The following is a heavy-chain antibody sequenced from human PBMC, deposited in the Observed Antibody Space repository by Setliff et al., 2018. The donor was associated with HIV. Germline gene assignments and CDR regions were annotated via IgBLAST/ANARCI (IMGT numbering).Heavy chain of an antibody. Sequence: SVKVSCKASGYPFSDYYLHWVRQAPGQGLEWMGWINGNSGATNYAQKFQGRVTMTRDTSTYTAYMELTRLRSDDTAVYSCARGGDDSGPGTWTFDYWGQGALVTVSS. D-gene: IGHD3-10*01. CDR1: GYPFSDYY. J-gene: IGHJ4*02. CDR3: ARGGDDSGPGTWTFDY. CDR2: INGNSGAT. V-gene: IGHV1-2*02.